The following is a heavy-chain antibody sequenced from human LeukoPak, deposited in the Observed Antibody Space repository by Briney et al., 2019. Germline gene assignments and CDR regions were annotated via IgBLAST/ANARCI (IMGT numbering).Heavy chain of an antibody. CDR2: ISYSSGTI. J-gene: IGHJ4*02. V-gene: IGHV3-48*02. CDR3: ARDPYGSGSYHEDY. CDR1: GFTFSSYS. Sequence: GGSLRLSCAASGFTFSSYSMNWVRQAPGKGLEWVSYISYSSGTIYYADSVKGRFIISRDNAKNSLYLQMNSLRDEDTAVYYCARDPYGSGSYHEDYWGQGTLVTVSS. D-gene: IGHD3-10*01.